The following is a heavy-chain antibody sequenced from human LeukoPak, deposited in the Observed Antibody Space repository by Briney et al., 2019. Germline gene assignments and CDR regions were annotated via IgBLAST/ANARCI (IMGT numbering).Heavy chain of an antibody. D-gene: IGHD6-19*01. CDR2: INHSGSA. Sequence: SETLSLTCAVYGGSFSGYHWNWVRQPPGKGLEWIGEINHSGSANYNPSLKSRVTISVDTSKKQFSLRLSSVTAADTAMYYCARGRGPRAVADRALESWGQGTLVTVSS. CDR1: GGSFSGYH. V-gene: IGHV4-34*01. CDR3: ARGRGPRAVADRALES. J-gene: IGHJ4*02.